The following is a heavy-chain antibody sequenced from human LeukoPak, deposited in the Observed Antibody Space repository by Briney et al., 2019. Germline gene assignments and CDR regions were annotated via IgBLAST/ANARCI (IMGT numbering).Heavy chain of an antibody. Sequence: GGSLRLSCVASGFTFSSYAMNWVRQAPGKGLEWVSVISGTGDSTYFADSVKGRFAISRDNFKNTLYLQMNSLRADDTAVYYCAKVTSGDNCYQSDYWGQGTLVTVSS. CDR1: GFTFSSYA. V-gene: IGHV3-23*01. J-gene: IGHJ4*02. CDR2: ISGTGDST. D-gene: IGHD2-15*01. CDR3: AKVTSGDNCYQSDY.